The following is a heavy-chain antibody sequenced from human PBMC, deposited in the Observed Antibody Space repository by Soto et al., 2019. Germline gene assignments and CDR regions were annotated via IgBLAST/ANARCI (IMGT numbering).Heavy chain of an antibody. CDR1: GDSFNDYY. Sequence: QVQLVQSGAEVRKPGASVTVSCRSSGDSFNDYYIHWVRQAPGQGFEWMGWINPNGGVTKYAQKFQCWVSMARDTSIRTVYMQLSRLRSDATAVYYCARESGGATATLDYYYFYVDVWGTGTTVTVSS. V-gene: IGHV1-2*04. D-gene: IGHD5-12*01. J-gene: IGHJ6*03. CDR2: INPNGGVT. CDR3: ARESGGATATLDYYYFYVDV.